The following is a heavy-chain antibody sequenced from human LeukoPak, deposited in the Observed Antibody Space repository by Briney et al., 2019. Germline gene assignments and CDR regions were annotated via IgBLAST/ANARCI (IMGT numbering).Heavy chain of an antibody. V-gene: IGHV3-48*03. CDR1: GFTFSSYE. Sequence: PGGSLRLSCAASGFTFSSYEMNWARQAPGKGLEWVSYISSSGSTIYYADSVKGRFTISRDNAKNSLYLQMNSLRAEDTAVYYCARVIAAAAYYYGMDVWGKGTTVTVSP. CDR2: ISSSGSTI. J-gene: IGHJ6*04. CDR3: ARVIAAAAYYYGMDV. D-gene: IGHD6-13*01.